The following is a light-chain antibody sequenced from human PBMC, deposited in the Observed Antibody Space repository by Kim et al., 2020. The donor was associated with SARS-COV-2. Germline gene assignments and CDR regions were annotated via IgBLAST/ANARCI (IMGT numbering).Light chain of an antibody. CDR3: QQRLNWPLT. V-gene: IGKV3-11*01. CDR2: DAS. CDR1: QSLSSY. Sequence: LSPGERAILSCRASQSLSSYLAWYQQKPGQAPRLLIYDASNRATGIPARFSGSGSGTDFTLSITSLEPEDFAVYYCQQRLNWPLTFGEGTKVDIK. J-gene: IGKJ4*01.